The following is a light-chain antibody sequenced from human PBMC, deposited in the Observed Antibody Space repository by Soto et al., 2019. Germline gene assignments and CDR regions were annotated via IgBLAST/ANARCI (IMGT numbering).Light chain of an antibody. J-gene: IGLJ1*01. CDR1: SSDVGGYNY. CDR2: EVS. Sequence: QSVLTQPPSASGSPGQSVTISCTGTSSDVGGYNYVSWYQQHPGKAPKLMIYEVSKRPSGVPDRFSGSKSGNTASLTVSGRQAEDEADYYCSSYAGRNNFYVFGTGTKVTVL. CDR3: SSYAGRNNFYV. V-gene: IGLV2-8*01.